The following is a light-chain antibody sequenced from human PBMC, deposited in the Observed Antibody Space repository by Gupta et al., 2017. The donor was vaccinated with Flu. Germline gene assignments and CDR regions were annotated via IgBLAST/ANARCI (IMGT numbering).Light chain of an antibody. CDR1: QDVSYK. CDR2: AAY. CDR3: QQADSFPLT. J-gene: IGKJ4*01. V-gene: IGKV1D-12*01. Sequence: PSSVSESVGDSLTITCRASQDVSYKLAWYRQKPGKAPELLIYAAYTLQSGVPSRFSATGSGTDFTLAISSLQPEDFATYYCQQADSFPLTFGGGTKVEI.